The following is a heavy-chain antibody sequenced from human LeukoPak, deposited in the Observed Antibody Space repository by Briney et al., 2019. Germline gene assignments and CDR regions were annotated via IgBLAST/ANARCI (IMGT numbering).Heavy chain of an antibody. CDR3: ARVAPLFYSSSWYWDY. CDR1: GLTFSSYW. Sequence: GGSLRLSCAASGLTFSSYWMSWVRQAPGKGLEWVANIKQDGSEKYYVDSVKGRFTISRDNAENSLYLQMNSLRAEDTAVYYCARVAPLFYSSSWYWDYWGQGTLVTVSS. V-gene: IGHV3-7*01. D-gene: IGHD6-13*01. J-gene: IGHJ4*02. CDR2: IKQDGSEK.